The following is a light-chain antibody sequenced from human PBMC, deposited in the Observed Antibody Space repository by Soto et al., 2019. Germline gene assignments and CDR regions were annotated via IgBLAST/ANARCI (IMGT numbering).Light chain of an antibody. J-gene: IGLJ1*01. CDR1: SSDVGGYNY. CDR3: RSYTSSSTLYV. V-gene: IGLV2-14*01. Sequence: QSALTQPASVSGSPGQSITISCTGTSSDVGGYNYVSWYQQHPGKAPKLMIYAVSNRPSGVSNRFSGSKSGNTASLPISGLQAADEADYYCRSYTSSSTLYVFGTGTKLTVL. CDR2: AVS.